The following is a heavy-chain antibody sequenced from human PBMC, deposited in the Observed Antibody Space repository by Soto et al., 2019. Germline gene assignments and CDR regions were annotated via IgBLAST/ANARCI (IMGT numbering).Heavy chain of an antibody. CDR2: IIPIFGTA. Sequence: ASVKVSCKASGGTFSSYAISWVRQAPGQGLEWMGGIIPIFGTANYAQKFQGRVTITADESTSTAYMELSSLRSEDTAVYYCARAPGGWYAVDYWGQGTLVTVSS. D-gene: IGHD6-19*01. V-gene: IGHV1-69*13. CDR1: GGTFSSYA. J-gene: IGHJ4*02. CDR3: ARAPGGWYAVDY.